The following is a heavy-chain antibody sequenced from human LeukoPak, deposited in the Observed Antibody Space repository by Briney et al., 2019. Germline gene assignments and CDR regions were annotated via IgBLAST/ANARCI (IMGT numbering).Heavy chain of an antibody. Sequence: SETLSLTCTVSGGSISGYYWSWIRQPPGKGLEWIGYIYYSGSTNNNPSLKSRLTISLYTPKNTFSLKLSSVTPAATAVYYSARPHLSETDFDSWGQGTLVSVSS. J-gene: IGHJ4*01. D-gene: IGHD3-3*01. V-gene: IGHV4-59*01. CDR2: IYYSGST. CDR3: ARPHLSETDFDS. CDR1: GGSISGYY.